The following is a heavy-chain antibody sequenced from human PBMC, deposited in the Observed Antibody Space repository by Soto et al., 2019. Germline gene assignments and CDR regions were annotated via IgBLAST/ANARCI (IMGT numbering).Heavy chain of an antibody. D-gene: IGHD6-13*01. CDR1: VFTFSSYA. CDR3: AKDLGVGSRLHYGMDV. CDR2: ISGSGGST. V-gene: IGHV3-23*01. J-gene: IGHJ6*02. Sequence: HPVGSLRLSCASSVFTFSSYAMSWVRHSPGKGLEWVSAISGSGGSTYYADSVKGRFTISRDNSKNTLYLQMNSLRAEDTAVYYCAKDLGVGSRLHYGMDVRGQGNTVTVS.